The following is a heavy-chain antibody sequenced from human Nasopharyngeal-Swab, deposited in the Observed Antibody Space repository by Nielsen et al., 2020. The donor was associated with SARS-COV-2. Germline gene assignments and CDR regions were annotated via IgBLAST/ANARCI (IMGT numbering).Heavy chain of an antibody. D-gene: IGHD1-26*01. V-gene: IGHV3-53*01. CDR2: MYSGGST. J-gene: IGHJ6*02. CDR3: AKDPGGPYYYYGMDV. CDR1: GFTVSSYY. Sequence: GGSLRLSCAASGFTVSSYYMSWVRQAPGKGLEWVSVMYSGGSTYYADYVKSRFTIFRDNSKNTLYLQMNSLRAEDTAVYYCAKDPGGPYYYYGMDVWGQGTTVTVSS.